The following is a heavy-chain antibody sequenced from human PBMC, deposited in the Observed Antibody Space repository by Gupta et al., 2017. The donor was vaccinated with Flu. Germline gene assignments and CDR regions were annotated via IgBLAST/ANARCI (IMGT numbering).Heavy chain of an antibody. Sequence: GQRLEWMGWINAGNGNTKYSQKFQGRVTITRDTSASTAYMELSSLRSEDTAVYYCARLVKGYCSSTSCYGTNLYYYYMDVWGKGTTVTVSS. CDR2: INAGNGNT. V-gene: IGHV1-3*01. J-gene: IGHJ6*03. CDR3: ARLVKGYCSSTSCYGTNLYYYYMDV. D-gene: IGHD2-2*01.